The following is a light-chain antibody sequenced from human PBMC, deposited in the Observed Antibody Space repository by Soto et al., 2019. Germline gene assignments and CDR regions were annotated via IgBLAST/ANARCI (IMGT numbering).Light chain of an antibody. CDR1: SSDVGGYNS. CDR2: EVN. CDR3: SLYAGSKNLV. J-gene: IGLJ2*01. Sequence: QSVLTQPPSASGSPGQSVTISCTGTSSDVGGYNSVSWYQQHPGKAPKLIIYEVNKRPSGVPDRFSASKSDNTASLTVSGLQAEDEADYYCSLYAGSKNLVFGGGTKLTVL. V-gene: IGLV2-8*01.